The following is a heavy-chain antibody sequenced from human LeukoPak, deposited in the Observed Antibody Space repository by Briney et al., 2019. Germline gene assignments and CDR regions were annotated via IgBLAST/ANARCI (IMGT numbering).Heavy chain of an antibody. D-gene: IGHD1-14*01. CDR1: GGSISSYY. CDR3: ARSRSGSYIDY. Sequence: PSETLSLTCTVSGGSISSYYWSWIRQPPGKGLEWIGYIYYSGSTNYNPSLKSRVTISVDTSKNQFSLKLSSVTAADTAVCYCARSRSGSYIDYWGQGTLVTVSS. CDR2: IYYSGST. J-gene: IGHJ4*02. V-gene: IGHV4-59*01.